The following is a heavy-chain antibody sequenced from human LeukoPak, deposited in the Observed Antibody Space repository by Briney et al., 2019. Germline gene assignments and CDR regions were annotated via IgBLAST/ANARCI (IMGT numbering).Heavy chain of an antibody. CDR2: ISSGSSTT. CDR1: GXTFSPLG. CDR3: ARGRGLTLSYHYFDY. D-gene: IGHD3-10*01. V-gene: IGHV3-48*02. J-gene: IGHJ4*02. Sequence: TGGSLRLSCAASGXTFSPLGMNWVRQAPGRGLEWVSYISSGSSTTYYADSVKGRFTISRDNAKNSLYLQMNSLRDEDTAVYYCARGRGLTLSYHYFDYWGEGALVTVSS.